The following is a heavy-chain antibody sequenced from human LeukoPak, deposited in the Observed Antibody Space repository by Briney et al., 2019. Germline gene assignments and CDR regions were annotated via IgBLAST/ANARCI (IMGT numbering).Heavy chain of an antibody. V-gene: IGHV1-69*06. CDR2: IIPTFATA. CDR3: ARDDDYFAY. J-gene: IGHJ4*02. CDR1: GGTFSSYA. Sequence: SVKVSCKASGGTFSSYAISWVRQAPGQGLEWLRGIIPTFATANYAQKFQGRVTITADKPTSTAYMELSSLRSEDTAVYYCARDDDYFAYWGQGTLVTVSS.